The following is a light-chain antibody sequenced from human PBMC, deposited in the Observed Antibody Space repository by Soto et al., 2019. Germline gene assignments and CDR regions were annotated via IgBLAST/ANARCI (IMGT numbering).Light chain of an antibody. CDR3: QPYNNWPLT. CDR1: QSAGNF. J-gene: IGKJ4*01. V-gene: IGKV3-15*01. Sequence: EIVMTQSPATLSVSPGETASLSCRASQSAGNFLAWYQQKPGQAPSLLIYDTSTRATGVPTRFSGSRSGAEFTLTINSLQSEDFAVYYCQPYNNWPLTFGGGTKVDIK. CDR2: DTS.